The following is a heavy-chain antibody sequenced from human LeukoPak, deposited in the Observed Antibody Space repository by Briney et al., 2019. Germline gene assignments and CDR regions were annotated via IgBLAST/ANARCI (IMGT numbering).Heavy chain of an antibody. V-gene: IGHV1-2*02. CDR3: ARGPAWGLDY. CDR1: GYTFTDYY. J-gene: IGHJ4*02. D-gene: IGHD7-27*01. CDR2: IVPNSGGT. Sequence: ASVKVSRKTSGYTFTDYYIHWVRQAPGQGLEWMGWIVPNSGGTSFAQNFQGRVTMTRDTSITTMYMELSSLRSDDTAVYYCARGPAWGLDYWGQGTLVTVSS.